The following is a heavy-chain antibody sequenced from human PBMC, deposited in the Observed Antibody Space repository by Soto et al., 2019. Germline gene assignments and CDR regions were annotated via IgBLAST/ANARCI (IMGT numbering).Heavy chain of an antibody. J-gene: IGHJ4*02. CDR2: IYYSGST. V-gene: IGHV4-59*01. CDR3: ARVATSGSYYKADFDY. Sequence: PSETLSLTCTVSGGSISSYYWSWIRQPPGKGLEWIGYIYYSGSTNCNPSLKSRVTISVDTSKNQFSLKLSSVTAADTAVYYCARVATSGSYYKADFDYWGQGTLVTVSS. D-gene: IGHD3-10*01. CDR1: GGSISSYY.